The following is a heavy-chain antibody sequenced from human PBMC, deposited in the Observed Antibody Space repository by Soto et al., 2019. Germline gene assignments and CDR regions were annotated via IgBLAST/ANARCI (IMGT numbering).Heavy chain of an antibody. D-gene: IGHD5-18*01. CDR3: ARDMKSYGYEWHWFDP. J-gene: IGHJ5*02. Sequence: GGSLRLSCAASGFTFSDYYMSWIRQAPGEGLEWVSYISSSGSTIYYADSVKGRFTISRDNAKNSLYLQMNSLRAEDTAVYYCARDMKSYGYEWHWFDPWGQGTLVTVYS. CDR1: GFTFSDYY. CDR2: ISSSGSTI. V-gene: IGHV3-11*01.